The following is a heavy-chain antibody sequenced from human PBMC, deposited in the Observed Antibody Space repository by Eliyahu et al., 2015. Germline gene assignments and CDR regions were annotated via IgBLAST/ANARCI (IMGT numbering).Heavy chain of an antibody. CDR2: ISGSGDTT. Sequence: LVQPGGSLRLSCAASGFIFSSSAMSWVRQAPGKGLEWVSFISGSGDTTFYADSVKGRFMISRDNAEKTLYLQMNSLRAEDAAVYYCARASDIVLVPTAPSPSDYWGQGTLVTVSS. CDR1: GFIFSSSA. D-gene: IGHD2-2*01. J-gene: IGHJ4*02. V-gene: IGHV3-23*01. CDR3: ARASDIVLVPTAPSPSDY.